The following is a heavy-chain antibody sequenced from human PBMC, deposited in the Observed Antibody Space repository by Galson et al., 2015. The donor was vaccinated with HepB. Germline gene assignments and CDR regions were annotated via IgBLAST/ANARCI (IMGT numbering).Heavy chain of an antibody. J-gene: IGHJ2*01. D-gene: IGHD4-23*01. CDR3: AKSNRGLGSGHYGGGYFDL. V-gene: IGHV3-66*01. CDR2: VYRGGGR. CDR1: GFTVIGNY. Sequence: SLRLSCAASGFTVIGNYMAWVRQAPGKGLEWVSVVYRGGGRYYADSVQGRFTIFRDDSKNTLFLQMNSLRAEDTAVYYCAKSNRGLGSGHYGGGYFDLWGRGILVTVSS.